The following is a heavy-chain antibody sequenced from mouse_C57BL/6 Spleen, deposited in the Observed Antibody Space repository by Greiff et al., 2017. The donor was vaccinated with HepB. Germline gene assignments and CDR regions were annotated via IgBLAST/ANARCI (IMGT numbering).Heavy chain of an antibody. CDR3: ARELRRYFDV. CDR2: ISSGSSTI. J-gene: IGHJ1*03. Sequence: DVMLVESGGGLVKPGGSLKLSCAASGFTFSDYGMHWVRQAPEKGLEWVAYISSGSSTIYYADTVKGRFTISRDNAKNTLFLQMTSLRSEDTAMYYCARELRRYFDVWGTGTTVTVSS. CDR1: GFTFSDYG. D-gene: IGHD1-2*01. V-gene: IGHV5-17*01.